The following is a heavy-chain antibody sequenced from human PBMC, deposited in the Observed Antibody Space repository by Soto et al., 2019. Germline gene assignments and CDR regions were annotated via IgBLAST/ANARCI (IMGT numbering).Heavy chain of an antibody. V-gene: IGHV1-2*06. J-gene: IGHJ4*02. CDR1: GYTFTDYF. D-gene: IGHD1-1*01. CDR2: INPNSGDT. CDR3: ARDRTSGNDRESDS. Sequence: ASVKVSCKASGYTFTDYFIHWVRQAPGQGLEWVGRINPNSGDTISAQKFRGRVAMTRDTSITTVYMDLSRLTSGDTAVYYCARDRTSGNDRESDSWGQGPLVTV.